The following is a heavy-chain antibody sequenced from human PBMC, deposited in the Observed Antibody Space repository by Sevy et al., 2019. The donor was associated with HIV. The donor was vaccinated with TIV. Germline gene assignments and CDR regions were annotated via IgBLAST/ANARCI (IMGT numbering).Heavy chain of an antibody. V-gene: IGHV3-43*01. CDR3: ARAPGGSYNYVDY. D-gene: IGHD1-26*01. Sequence: GGSLRLSCAASGFTFDDYTMHWVRQAPGKGLEWVSLISWDGGSTYYADSVKGRFTISRDNGKNSLYLQMNSLRTEDTALYYCARAPGGSYNYVDYWGQGTLVTVSS. J-gene: IGHJ4*02. CDR2: ISWDGGST. CDR1: GFTFDDYT.